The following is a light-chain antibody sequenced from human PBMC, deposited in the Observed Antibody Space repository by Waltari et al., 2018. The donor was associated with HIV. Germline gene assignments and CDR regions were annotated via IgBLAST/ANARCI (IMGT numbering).Light chain of an antibody. CDR3: AAWDDSLNGLL. J-gene: IGLJ2*01. CDR2: SNN. Sequence: QSVLTQPPSASGTPGQGVTISCSGSSSNIGSNAVNWYRQLPGTAPQVLIYSNNQRPSGFPDRFSGSKSGTSASLAISGLQSEDDADYYCAAWDDSLNGLLFGGGTKLTVL. V-gene: IGLV1-44*01. CDR1: SSNIGSNA.